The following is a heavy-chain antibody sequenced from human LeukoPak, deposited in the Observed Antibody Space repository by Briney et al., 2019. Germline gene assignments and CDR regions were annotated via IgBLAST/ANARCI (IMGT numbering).Heavy chain of an antibody. CDR2: IYTSGST. J-gene: IGHJ3*02. V-gene: IGHV4-61*02. CDR3: ARDGAYCSGGSCHLISAFDI. Sequence: PSETLSLTCTVSGVSISSSSYYWSWIRQPAGKGLEWIGRIYTSGSTNYNPSLKSRVTMSVDTSKNQFSLKLSSVTAADTAVYYCARDGAYCSGGSCHLISAFDIWGQGTMVTVSS. D-gene: IGHD2-15*01. CDR1: GVSISSSSYY.